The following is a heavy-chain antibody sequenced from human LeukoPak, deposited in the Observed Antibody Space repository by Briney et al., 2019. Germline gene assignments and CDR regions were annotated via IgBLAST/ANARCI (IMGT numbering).Heavy chain of an antibody. Sequence: KASETLSLTCTVSGGSISSYYWSWIRQPPGKGLEWIGYIYHSGSTYYNPSLKSRVTISVDRSKNQFSLKLSSVTAADTAVYYCARGIRDIVVVPAENWFDPWGQGTLVTVSS. J-gene: IGHJ5*02. D-gene: IGHD2-2*01. CDR1: GGSISSYY. CDR2: IYHSGST. V-gene: IGHV4-59*12. CDR3: ARGIRDIVVVPAENWFDP.